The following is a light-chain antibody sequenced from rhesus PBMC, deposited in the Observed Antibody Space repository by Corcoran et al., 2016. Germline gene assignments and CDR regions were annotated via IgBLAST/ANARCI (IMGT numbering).Light chain of an antibody. Sequence: DIQMTQSPSSLFASLGDRVTITCRASQGITNDLAWYQQKPGETPKLLIYEASSLQSGIPSRFSGSGSGTEFTLTFSSLQSEDFATYYCQHYYRTPWTFGQGTKVEIK. J-gene: IGKJ1*01. CDR2: EAS. V-gene: IGKV1-25*01. CDR3: QHYYRTPWT. CDR1: QGITND.